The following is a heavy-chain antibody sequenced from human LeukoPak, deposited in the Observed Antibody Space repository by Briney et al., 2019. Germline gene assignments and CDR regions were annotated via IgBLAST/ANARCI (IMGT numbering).Heavy chain of an antibody. CDR2: VNHSGST. CDR3: AGDYYGSGSYLGWFDP. CDR1: GGSFSGYY. J-gene: IGHJ5*02. Sequence: SETLSLTCAVYGGSFSGYYWSWIRQPPGKGLEWIGEVNHSGSTNYNPSLKSRVTTSVDTSKNQFSLKLSSVTAADTAVYYCAGDYYGSGSYLGWFDPWGQGTLVTVSS. D-gene: IGHD3-10*01. V-gene: IGHV4-34*01.